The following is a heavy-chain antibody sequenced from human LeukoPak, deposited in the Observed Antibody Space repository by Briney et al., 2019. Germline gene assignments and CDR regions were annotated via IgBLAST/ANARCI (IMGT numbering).Heavy chain of an antibody. Sequence: PGGSLRLSCVASGFSFDDYAMHWVRQAPGKGLEWVSGISWNGGNIAYADSVRGRFTISRDNAKNSLFLQMNSLRAEDTAVYYCARDPQTYHSGSGSYYMPHWGQGTLVTVSS. D-gene: IGHD3-10*01. V-gene: IGHV3-9*01. CDR1: GFSFDDYA. CDR3: ARDPQTYHSGSGSYYMPH. J-gene: IGHJ4*02. CDR2: ISWNGGNI.